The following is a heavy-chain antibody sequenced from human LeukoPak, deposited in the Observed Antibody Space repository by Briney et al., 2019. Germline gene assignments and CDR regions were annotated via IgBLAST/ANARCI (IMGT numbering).Heavy chain of an antibody. CDR1: GFTFSSYA. J-gene: IGHJ4*02. D-gene: IGHD1-1*01. CDR3: ARDPLGTRPGFDY. CDR2: ISYDGSNK. V-gene: IGHV3-30*04. Sequence: GGSLRLSCAASGFTFSSYAMHWVRQAPGKGLEWVAVISYDGSNKYYADSVKGRFTISRDNSKNTLYLQMNSLRAEDTAVYYCARDPLGTRPGFDYWGQGTLVTVSS.